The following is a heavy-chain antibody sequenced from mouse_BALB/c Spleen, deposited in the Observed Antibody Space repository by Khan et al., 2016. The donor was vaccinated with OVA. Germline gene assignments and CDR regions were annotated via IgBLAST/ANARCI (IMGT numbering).Heavy chain of an antibody. CDR2: IDPYNGGT. Sequence: VQLQQSGPELVKPGASVKVSCKASGYSFTDYNIFWVKQSHGKSLEWIGYIDPYNGGTSYNKKFEGKATLTVDKSSRKAFMHLSSLKAEDSAFFYCARTDYYGSSYYFDYWAQGTTLTVSS. CDR1: GYSFTDYN. J-gene: IGHJ2*01. CDR3: ARTDYYGSSYYFDY. V-gene: IGHV1S135*01. D-gene: IGHD1-1*01.